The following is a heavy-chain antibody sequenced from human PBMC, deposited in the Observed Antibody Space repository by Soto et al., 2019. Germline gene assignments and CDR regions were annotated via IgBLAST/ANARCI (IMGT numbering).Heavy chain of an antibody. CDR3: ARTNYYDSSGYLTPSDY. Sequence: SVKVSCKASGCTFSSYAISWVRQAPGQGLEWMGGIIPIFGTANYAQKFQGRVTITADESTSTAYMELSSLRSEDTAVYYCARTNYYDSSGYLTPSDYWGQGTLVTVSS. D-gene: IGHD3-22*01. CDR2: IIPIFGTA. CDR1: GCTFSSYA. V-gene: IGHV1-69*13. J-gene: IGHJ4*02.